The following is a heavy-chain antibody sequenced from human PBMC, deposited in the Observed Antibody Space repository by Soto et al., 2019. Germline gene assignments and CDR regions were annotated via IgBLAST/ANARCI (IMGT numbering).Heavy chain of an antibody. Sequence: LNVYRKGSGYRYIVYLIDCGRKAPGQGLEWVGWINPNSGGTNSAQKFQGRVTMTRDTSISTAYMELIRLKSDDTAVYYCARRTTEDSTLAYLGQGTLVPGSS. V-gene: IGHV1-2*02. J-gene: IGHJ4*02. D-gene: IGHD1-1*01. CDR3: ARRTTEDSTLAY. CDR2: INPNSGGT. CDR1: GYRYIVYL.